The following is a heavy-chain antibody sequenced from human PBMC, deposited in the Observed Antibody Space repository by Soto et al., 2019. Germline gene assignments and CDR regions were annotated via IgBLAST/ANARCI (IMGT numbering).Heavy chain of an antibody. Sequence: GGSLRLSCAASGFTLSSHAMSWVRQAPGKGLEWVSAISGSGGSTYYTDSVKGRFTISRDNSKNTLYLQMNSLRAEDTAVYYCAKDLRIAAAGYFDYWGQGTLVTVSS. CDR2: ISGSGGST. V-gene: IGHV3-23*01. D-gene: IGHD6-13*01. CDR1: GFTLSSHA. J-gene: IGHJ4*02. CDR3: AKDLRIAAAGYFDY.